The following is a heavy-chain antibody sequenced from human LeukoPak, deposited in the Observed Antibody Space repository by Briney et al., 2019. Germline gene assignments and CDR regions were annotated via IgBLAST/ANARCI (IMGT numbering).Heavy chain of an antibody. V-gene: IGHV4-39*01. J-gene: IGHJ6*03. Sequence: SDTLSLTRTVSGGSIRSSSYYWGWIRQPPGKGLEWIGSIYYSGSTYYNPSLKSRVTISVDTSKNQFSLKLSSVTAADTAVYYCARQFSSSWYNLYYYYYYMDVWGKGTTVTVSS. CDR3: ARQFSSSWYNLYYYYYYMDV. CDR2: IYYSGST. D-gene: IGHD6-13*01. CDR1: GGSIRSSSYY.